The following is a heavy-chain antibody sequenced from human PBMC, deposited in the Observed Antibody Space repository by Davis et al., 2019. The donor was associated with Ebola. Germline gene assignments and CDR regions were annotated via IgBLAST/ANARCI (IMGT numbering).Heavy chain of an antibody. D-gene: IGHD1-1*01. J-gene: IGHJ5*02. V-gene: IGHV1-18*01. CDR3: ARDTTPQNWFDP. CDR1: GYTFTSYA. Sequence: ASVKVSCKASGYTFTSYAMNWVRQAPGQGLEWMGWISAYNGNTNYAQKLQGRVTMTTDTSTSTAYMELRSLRSDDTAVYYCARDTTPQNWFDPWGQGTLVTVSS. CDR2: ISAYNGNT.